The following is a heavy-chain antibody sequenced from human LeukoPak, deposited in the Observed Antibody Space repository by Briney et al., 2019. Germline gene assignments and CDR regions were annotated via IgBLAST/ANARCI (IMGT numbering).Heavy chain of an antibody. V-gene: IGHV4-59*01. CDR3: ARHVDTAVANFDY. D-gene: IGHD5-18*01. J-gene: IGHJ4*02. CDR2: IHNSGDT. CDR1: GGSISRYY. Sequence: SETLSLTCTVPGGSISRYYGSWIRQPPGKGLEWIGYIHNSGDTNYNPSPRSRVTITVDTTKNQLSLQLNSLTPAHTYAYYSARHVDTAVANFDYWGQGSLVTDCS.